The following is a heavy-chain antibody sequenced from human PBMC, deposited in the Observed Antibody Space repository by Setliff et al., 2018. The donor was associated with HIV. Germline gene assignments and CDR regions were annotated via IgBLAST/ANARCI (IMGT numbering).Heavy chain of an antibody. D-gene: IGHD5-12*01. V-gene: IGHV4-38-2*01. CDR2: IYHSGTT. CDR3: ARHGAYEAYYDYMDV. J-gene: IGHJ6*03. CDR1: GYSISSGHY. Sequence: PSETLSLTCAVSGYSISSGHYWGWIRQPPGKGLEWIGSIYHSGTTYDNPSLKSRVTISVDTSKNQFSLKLSSVTAADTAVYYCARHGAYEAYYDYMDVWSKGTTVTVSS.